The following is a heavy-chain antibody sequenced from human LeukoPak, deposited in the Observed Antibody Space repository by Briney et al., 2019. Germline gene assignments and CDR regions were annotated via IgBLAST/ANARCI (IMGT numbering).Heavy chain of an antibody. CDR1: GGTFTDLY. Sequence: SETLSLTCAVDGGTFTDLYWAWIRQPPGKGLEWIGEINHSGSTNYSPSLKSRVTISLDTSKNQFFLRLTSVTAADTAVYYCAREDWYFDLWGRGTLVTVPS. CDR3: AREDWYFDL. J-gene: IGHJ2*01. V-gene: IGHV4-34*01. CDR2: INHSGST.